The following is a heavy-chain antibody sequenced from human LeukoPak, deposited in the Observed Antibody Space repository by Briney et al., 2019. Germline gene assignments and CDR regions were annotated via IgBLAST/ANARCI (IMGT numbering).Heavy chain of an antibody. CDR2: IYYSGST. V-gene: IGHV4-59*01. Sequence: SETLSLTCTVSGGFISSYYWSWIRQPPGKGLEWIGYIYYSGSTNYNPSLKSRVTISVDTSKNQFSLKLSSVTAADTAVYYCARQRRGGGSVLEGWGQGTLVTVSS. D-gene: IGHD1-26*01. CDR1: GGFISSYY. CDR3: ARQRRGGGSVLEG. J-gene: IGHJ4*02.